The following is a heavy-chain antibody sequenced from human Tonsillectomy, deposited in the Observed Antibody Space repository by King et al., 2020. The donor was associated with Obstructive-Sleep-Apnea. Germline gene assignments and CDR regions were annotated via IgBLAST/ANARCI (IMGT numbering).Heavy chain of an antibody. CDR3: ARGDSSGYYGSPFDY. J-gene: IGHJ4*02. V-gene: IGHV4-39*07. D-gene: IGHD3-22*01. CDR2: IYYSGST. CDR1: GGSISSSNYY. Sequence: LQLQESGPGLVKPSETLSLTCTVSGGSISSSNYYWGWIRQPPGKGLEWIGSIYYSGSTYYNPSLKSRVTISVDTSKNQFSLKLSSVTAADTAVYYCARGDSSGYYGSPFDYWGQGTLVTVSS.